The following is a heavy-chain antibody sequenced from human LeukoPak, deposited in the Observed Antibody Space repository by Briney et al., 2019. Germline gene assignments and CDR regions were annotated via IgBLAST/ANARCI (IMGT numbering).Heavy chain of an antibody. D-gene: IGHD1-14*01. J-gene: IGHJ4*02. Sequence: GRSLRLSCAASGFTFDDYAMHWVRQAPGKGLEWVSGISWNSGSIGYADSVKGRFTISRDNAKNSLYLQMNSLRAEDRALYYCAKGNRLIPPYYFDYWGQGTLVTVSS. CDR1: GFTFDDYA. V-gene: IGHV3-9*01. CDR2: ISWNSGSI. CDR3: AKGNRLIPPYYFDY.